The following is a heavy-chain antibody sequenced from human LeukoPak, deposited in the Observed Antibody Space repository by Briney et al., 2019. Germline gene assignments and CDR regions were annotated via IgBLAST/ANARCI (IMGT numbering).Heavy chain of an antibody. CDR1: GGSISSYY. Sequence: SSETLSLTCTVSGGSISSYYWSWIRRPPGKGLEWIGYIYYSGSTNYNPSLKSRVTISVDTSKNQFSLKLSSVTAADTAVYYCARLVEAGTSFYFDYWGQGTLVTVSS. CDR3: ARLVEAGTSFYFDY. J-gene: IGHJ4*02. V-gene: IGHV4-59*01. D-gene: IGHD6-19*01. CDR2: IYYSGST.